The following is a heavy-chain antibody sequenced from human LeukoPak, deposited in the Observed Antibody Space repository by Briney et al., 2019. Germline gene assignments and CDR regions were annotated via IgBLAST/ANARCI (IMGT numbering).Heavy chain of an antibody. V-gene: IGHV4-39*01. Sequence: SGTLSLTCIVSGGSISRSSYYWGWIRPPPGKGLEWIGSIYYSGNTYYNPSLKSRVTISVDRSKNQFSLKLSSVTAADTAVYYCARHENRNDGFDYWGQGTLVTVSS. CDR2: IYYSGNT. CDR1: GGSISRSSYY. CDR3: ARHENRNDGFDY. J-gene: IGHJ4*02. D-gene: IGHD1-1*01.